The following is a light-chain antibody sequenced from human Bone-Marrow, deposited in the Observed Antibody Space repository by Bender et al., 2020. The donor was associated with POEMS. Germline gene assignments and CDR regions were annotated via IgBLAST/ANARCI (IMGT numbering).Light chain of an antibody. CDR3: SSYTSSSTYV. V-gene: IGLV2-14*01. CDR2: DVN. Sequence: QSALTQPASVSGSPGQSITISCTGTSSDVGDYNHVSWYQQYPGKAPRLMIYDVNNRPSGVSHRFSGSKSGYAASLTISGLQAEDEADYYCSSYTSSSTYVFGTGTMVTVL. CDR1: SSDVGDYNH. J-gene: IGLJ1*01.